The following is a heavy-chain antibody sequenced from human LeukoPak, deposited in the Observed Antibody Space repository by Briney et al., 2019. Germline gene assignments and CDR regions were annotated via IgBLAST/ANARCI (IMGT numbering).Heavy chain of an antibody. CDR2: IYPGDSDT. CDR1: GYSFTGYW. J-gene: IGHJ6*03. V-gene: IGHV5-51*01. D-gene: IGHD6-13*01. CDR3: ARHSAFSSWYVSYMDV. Sequence: GESLKISCKGSGYSFTGYWIGWVRQMPGKSLEWMGRIYPGDSDTRYSPSFQAQVTISADKSISTAYLQWSSLKASDTAMYYCARHSAFSSWYVSYMDVWGKGTTVTVSS.